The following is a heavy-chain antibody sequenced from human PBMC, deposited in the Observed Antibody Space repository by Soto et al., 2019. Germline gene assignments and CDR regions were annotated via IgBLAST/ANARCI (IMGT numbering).Heavy chain of an antibody. V-gene: IGHV1-8*01. CDR2: MNPISNSR. CDR3: ARYRTIAPMAFDI. J-gene: IGHJ3*02. CDR1: GLSFPSDD. Sequence: ASVKVSCTASGLSFPSDDIEWVRQTTGQGLEWMGWMNPISNSRGYTQNFQGRVTMTWNSPTSTAYMELSSLRSEDTAIYYCARYRTIAPMAFDIWGQGTLVTVSS. D-gene: IGHD3-9*01.